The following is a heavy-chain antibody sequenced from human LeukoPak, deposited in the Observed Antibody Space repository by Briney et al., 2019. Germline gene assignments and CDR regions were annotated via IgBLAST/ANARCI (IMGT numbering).Heavy chain of an antibody. CDR1: GFTFSSYS. CDR3: ARALPGYSSGWYDY. CDR2: ISSSSSYI. J-gene: IGHJ4*02. Sequence: PGGSLRLSCAASGFTFSSYSMNWVRQAPGKGLEWVSSISSSSSYIYYADSVKGRFTISRDNAKNSLYLQMNGLRAEDTAVYYCARALPGYSSGWYDYWGQGTLVTVSS. D-gene: IGHD6-19*01. V-gene: IGHV3-21*01.